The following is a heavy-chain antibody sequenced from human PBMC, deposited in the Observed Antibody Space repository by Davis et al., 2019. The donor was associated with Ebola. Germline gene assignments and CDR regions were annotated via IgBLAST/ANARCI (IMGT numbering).Heavy chain of an antibody. CDR3: AKHWDV. J-gene: IGHJ6*04. Sequence: PGGSLNPPFPPPGFTFSNNAMSWVGQAPGKGLEWVSSINGRGDGPYYAGFVKGRFTISRDNSKNTLYLQMNGLRGEDTAVYYCAKHWDVWGKGTTVTVSS. V-gene: IGHV3-23*01. CDR1: GFTFSNNA. CDR2: INGRGDGP.